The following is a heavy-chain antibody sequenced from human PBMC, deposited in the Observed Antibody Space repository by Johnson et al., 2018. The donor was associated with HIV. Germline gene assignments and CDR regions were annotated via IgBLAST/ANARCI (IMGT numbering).Heavy chain of an antibody. CDR1: GFTFSSYA. V-gene: IGHV3-33*08. J-gene: IGHJ3*02. D-gene: IGHD3-10*01. CDR3: YGYYDAFDI. Sequence: QMKLVESGGGVVQPGRSLRLSCAASGFTFSSYAMHWVRQAPGKGLEWVATIWSDGTNKYYGDSVKGRFTVSRDSSKNTLFLQMTSLRVEDTAVYYCYGYYDAFDIWGQGTMVSVSS. CDR2: IWSDGTNK.